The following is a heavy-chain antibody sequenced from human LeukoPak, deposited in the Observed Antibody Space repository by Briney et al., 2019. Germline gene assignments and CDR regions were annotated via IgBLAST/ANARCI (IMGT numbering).Heavy chain of an antibody. D-gene: IGHD2-8*01. J-gene: IGHJ6*02. V-gene: IGHV3-21*06. CDR3: ARDICSDGVCYYGMDV. CDR2: ISSSSSFI. Sequence: GGSLRLSCAASGFTFSSYSMNWVRQAPGNGLEWVSSISSSSSFIYYTDSVKGRFTISRDNAKNSLYLQMNSLRAEDTAVYYCARDICSDGVCYYGMDVWGQGTTVTVSS. CDR1: GFTFSSYS.